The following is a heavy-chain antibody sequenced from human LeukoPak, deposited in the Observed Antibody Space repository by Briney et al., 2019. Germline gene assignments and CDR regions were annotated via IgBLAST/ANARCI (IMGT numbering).Heavy chain of an antibody. V-gene: IGHV4-59*12. CDR1: GGTISSYY. D-gene: IGHD2-2*01. CDR2: IYYSGST. J-gene: IGHJ4*02. Sequence: PSETLSLTCTVSGGTISSYYWSWIRQPPGKGLEWIGYIYYSGSTNYNPSLKSRVTISVDTSKNQFSLRLSSVTAADTAVYYCARASPREYCSSTSCLVLDYWGQGTLVTVSS. CDR3: ARASPREYCSSTSCLVLDY.